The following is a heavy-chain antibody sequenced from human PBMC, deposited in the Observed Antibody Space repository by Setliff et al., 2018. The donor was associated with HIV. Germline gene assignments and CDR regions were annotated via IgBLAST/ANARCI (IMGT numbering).Heavy chain of an antibody. D-gene: IGHD3-16*01. CDR3: ATQRLVRLGDLKNWFDP. J-gene: IGHJ5*02. CDR1: GYTFINYA. Sequence: ASVKVSCKASGYTFINYAMNWVRQAPGQGLEWMGWINTHTGSPTYAQAFTGRFVFSVDTSVTTAYLQISSLKAEDTAIYYCATQRLVRLGDLKNWFDPWGQGTLVTVSS. CDR2: INTHTGSP. V-gene: IGHV7-4-1*02.